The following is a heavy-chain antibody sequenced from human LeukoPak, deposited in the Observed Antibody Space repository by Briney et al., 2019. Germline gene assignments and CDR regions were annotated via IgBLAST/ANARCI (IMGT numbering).Heavy chain of an antibody. D-gene: IGHD6-19*01. J-gene: IGHJ4*02. CDR1: GFTFSSYW. CDR2: IKQDGSEK. Sequence: AGGSLRLSCAASGFTFSSYWMSWVRQAPGKGLEWVANIKQDGSEKYYVDSVKGRFTISRDNAKNSLYLQMNSLRAEDTAVYYCAIPLGSGWYYFDYWGQGTLVTVSS. V-gene: IGHV3-7*01. CDR3: AIPLGSGWYYFDY.